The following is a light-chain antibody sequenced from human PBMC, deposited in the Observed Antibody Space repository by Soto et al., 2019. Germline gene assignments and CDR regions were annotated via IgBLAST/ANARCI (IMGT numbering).Light chain of an antibody. CDR2: DAS. Sequence: IPMTQSPSSLSASVGDRVTLTCQASHDIRDHLNRYQQKPGKPPKLLIYDASNLQTGVPSRFRGSGSGRDFTFTISSLQHEDIATYFCHQYDNLSHTVGPGTKMDIK. CDR3: HQYDNLSHT. V-gene: IGKV1-33*01. J-gene: IGKJ3*01. CDR1: HDIRDH.